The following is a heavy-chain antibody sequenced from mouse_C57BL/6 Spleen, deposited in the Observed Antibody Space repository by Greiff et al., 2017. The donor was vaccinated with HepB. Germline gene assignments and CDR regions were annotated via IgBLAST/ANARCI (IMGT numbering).Heavy chain of an antibody. Sequence: VKLQQPGAELVRPGSSVKLSCKASGYTFTSYWMDWVKQRPGQGLEWIGNIYPSDSETHYNQKFKDKATLTVDKSSSTAYMQLSSLTSEDSAVYYCARNLGAMDYWGQGTSVTVSS. CDR2: IYPSDSET. CDR1: GYTFTSYW. CDR3: ARNLGAMDY. J-gene: IGHJ4*01. V-gene: IGHV1-61*01.